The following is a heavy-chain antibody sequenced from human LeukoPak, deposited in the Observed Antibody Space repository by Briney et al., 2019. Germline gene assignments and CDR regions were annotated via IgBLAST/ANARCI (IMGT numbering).Heavy chain of an antibody. CDR2: IYHSGST. V-gene: IGHV4-30-2*01. CDR1: GGSISSGGYS. CDR3: ARGGYTSGWSFDY. J-gene: IGHJ4*02. Sequence: PSQTLSLTCAVSGGSISSGGYSWSWIRQPPGKGLEWIGYIYHSGSTYYNPSLKSRVTMSVDTSKNQFSLKLSSMTAADTAVYFCARGGYTSGWSFDYWGQGTLVTVSS. D-gene: IGHD6-19*01.